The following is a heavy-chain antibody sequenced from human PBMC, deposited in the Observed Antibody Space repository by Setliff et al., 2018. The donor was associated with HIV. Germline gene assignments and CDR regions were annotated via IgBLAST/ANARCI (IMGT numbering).Heavy chain of an antibody. J-gene: IGHJ4*02. V-gene: IGHV4-39*01. CDR2: IYCSGST. CDR3: ARLTLYSSSWYGTRDYFDY. CDR1: GGSISTTSYY. Sequence: SETLSLTCIVSGGSISTTSYYWGWIRQPPGKGLEWIGSIYCSGSTYYNPSLKSRVTISVDTSKDQFSLKLSSVTVADTAVYYCARLTLYSSSWYGTRDYFDYWGQGTLVTVS. D-gene: IGHD6-13*01.